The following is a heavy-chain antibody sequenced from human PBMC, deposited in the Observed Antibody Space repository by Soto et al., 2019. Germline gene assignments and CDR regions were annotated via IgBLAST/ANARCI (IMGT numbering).Heavy chain of an antibody. D-gene: IGHD3-3*01. CDR3: ARDSGRFQRAYCDFWSGYFDS. CDR1: GGSISSGGYY. CDR2: IYYSGST. V-gene: IGHV4-31*03. Sequence: ASETLSLTCTVSGGSISSGGYYWSWIRQHPGKGLEWIGYIYYSGSTYYNPSLKSRVTISVDTSKNQFSLKLSSVTAADTAVYYCARDSGRFQRAYCDFWSGYFDSWGQGKLVTVSS. J-gene: IGHJ4*02.